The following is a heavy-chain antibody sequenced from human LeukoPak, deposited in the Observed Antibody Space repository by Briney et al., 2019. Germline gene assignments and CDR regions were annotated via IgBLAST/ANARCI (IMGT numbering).Heavy chain of an antibody. Sequence: PEGSLRLSCAASGFTFDDYTMHWVRQAPGKGLEWVSLISWDGGSTYYADSVKGRFTISRDNSKNSLYLQMNSLRTEDTALYYCAKDDYGSGRLDYWGQGTLVTVSS. CDR3: AKDDYGSGRLDY. D-gene: IGHD3-10*01. CDR2: ISWDGGST. V-gene: IGHV3-43*01. J-gene: IGHJ4*02. CDR1: GFTFDDYT.